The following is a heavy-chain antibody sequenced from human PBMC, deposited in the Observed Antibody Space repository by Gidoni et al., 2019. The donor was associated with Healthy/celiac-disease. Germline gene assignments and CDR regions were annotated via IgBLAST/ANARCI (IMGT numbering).Heavy chain of an antibody. V-gene: IGHV3-64D*08. J-gene: IGHJ6*02. CDR2: ISSNGGST. Sequence: EVQLVESGGGLVQPGGSLRLSCSASGFTFSSYAMHWVRQAPGKGLEYVSAISSNGGSTDYADSVKGRFTISRDNSKNTLYLQMSSLRAEDTAVYYCVKDSSPYGSGDHVYYYYGMDVWGQGTTVTVSS. CDR3: VKDSSPYGSGDHVYYYYGMDV. CDR1: GFTFSSYA. D-gene: IGHD4-17*01.